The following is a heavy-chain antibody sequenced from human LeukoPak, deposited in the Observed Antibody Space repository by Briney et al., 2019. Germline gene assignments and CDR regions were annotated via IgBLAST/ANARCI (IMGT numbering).Heavy chain of an antibody. Sequence: SGGSLRLSCAASGFTFSSYTMNWVRLAPGKGLEWVSSISRSNIYKYYADSVKGRFTISRDNAKNSLYLQMDSLRAEDTAVYYCARVSSSWHYFDYWGQGTLVTVSS. J-gene: IGHJ4*02. CDR1: GFTFSSYT. CDR3: ARVSSSWHYFDY. D-gene: IGHD6-13*01. V-gene: IGHV3-21*01. CDR2: ISRSNIYK.